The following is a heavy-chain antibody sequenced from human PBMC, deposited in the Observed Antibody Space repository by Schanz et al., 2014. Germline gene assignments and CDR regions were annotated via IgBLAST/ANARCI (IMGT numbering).Heavy chain of an antibody. J-gene: IGHJ4*02. CDR1: GYTFSFTSYN. V-gene: IGHV1-46*03. D-gene: IGHD6-6*01. CDR3: GRGFSRSYIDF. Sequence: QVQVEQSGPEVKKPGASVTVSCQASGYTFSFTSYNVHWVRQAPGQGLEWMGYINSSGGGTSYAQKCQDRLTLTTDTSTDTAYLELTSLRSEDTAVYYCGRGFSRSYIDFWGQGTLITVSS. CDR2: INSSGGGT.